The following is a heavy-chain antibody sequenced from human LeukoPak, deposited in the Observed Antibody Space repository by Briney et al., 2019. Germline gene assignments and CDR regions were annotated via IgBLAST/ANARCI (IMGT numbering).Heavy chain of an antibody. J-gene: IGHJ4*02. CDR2: INLSGST. CDR1: GGSFSDYY. D-gene: IGHD3-3*01. Sequence: SETLSLTCAVYGGSFSDYYWTWIRQPPGKGREWIGEINLSGSTNYHPSLKSRVTISVDTPKNQFSLSLTSVTAADTAGYYCARATFGVVMRYYFDYWGQGTLVTVSS. CDR3: ARATFGVVMRYYFDY. V-gene: IGHV4-34*01.